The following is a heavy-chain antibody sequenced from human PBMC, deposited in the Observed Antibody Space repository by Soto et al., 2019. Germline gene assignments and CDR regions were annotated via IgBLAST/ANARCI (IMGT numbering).Heavy chain of an antibody. V-gene: IGHV1-18*01. J-gene: IGHJ4*02. CDR3: ARTGFYYYGSGSPVAVDY. Sequence: QVQLVQSGAEVKKPGASVKVSCKASGYTFTSYGISWVRQAPGQGLEWMGWISAYNGNTNYAQKLQGRVTMTTDTSTXTXXMELRSLRSDDTAVYYCARTGFYYYGSGSPVAVDYWGQGTLVTVSS. CDR1: GYTFTSYG. CDR2: ISAYNGNT. D-gene: IGHD3-10*01.